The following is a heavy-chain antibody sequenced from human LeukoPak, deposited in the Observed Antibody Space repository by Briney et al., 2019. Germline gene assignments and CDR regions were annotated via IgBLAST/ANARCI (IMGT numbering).Heavy chain of an antibody. J-gene: IGHJ5*02. CDR1: GYTFTSYA. CDR2: INAGNGNT. V-gene: IGHV1-3*01. Sequence: EASVKVSCKASGYTFTSYAMHWVRQAPGQRLEWMGWINAGNGNTKYSQKFQGRVTITRDTSASTAYMELSSLRSEDTAVYYCATNMRRSSSSQWFDPWGQGTLVTVSS. D-gene: IGHD6-6*01. CDR3: ATNMRRSSSSQWFDP.